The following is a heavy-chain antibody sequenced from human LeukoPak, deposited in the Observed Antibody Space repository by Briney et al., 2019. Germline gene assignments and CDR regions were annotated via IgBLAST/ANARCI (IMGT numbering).Heavy chain of an antibody. Sequence: GGSLRLSCAASGFTFSDHYMDWVRQAPGKGLEWVGRTRNKPHKYTTEYAASVKGRFIVSRDDSKNSFYLQMNSLKTEDTAVYYCYAGGTYYYDSSGYSYYFDYWGQGTLVTVSS. CDR1: GFTFSDHY. J-gene: IGHJ4*02. V-gene: IGHV3-72*01. CDR2: TRNKPHKYTT. CDR3: YAGGTYYYDSSGYSYYFDY. D-gene: IGHD3-22*01.